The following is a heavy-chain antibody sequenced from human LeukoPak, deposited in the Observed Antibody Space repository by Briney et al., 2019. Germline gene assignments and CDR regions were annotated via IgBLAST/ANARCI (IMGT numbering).Heavy chain of an antibody. D-gene: IGHD6-19*01. CDR3: ARGRYSSGWYYPGY. CDR1: GYTFTSYY. CDR2: INPNSGGT. V-gene: IGHV1-2*02. Sequence: ASVKVSCKASGYTFTSYYMHWVRQAPGQGLEWMGWINPNSGGTNYAQKFQGRVTMTRDTSISTAYMELSRLRSDDTAVYYCARGRYSSGWYYPGYWGQGTLVTVSS. J-gene: IGHJ4*02.